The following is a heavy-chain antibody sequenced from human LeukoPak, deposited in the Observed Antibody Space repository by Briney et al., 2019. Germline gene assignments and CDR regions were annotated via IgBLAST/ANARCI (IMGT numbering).Heavy chain of an antibody. CDR1: GGSFSGYY. CDR3: ARAETSSWLDY. D-gene: IGHD6-13*01. V-gene: IGHV4-34*01. Sequence: TSETLSLTCAVYGGSFSGYYWSWIRQPPGKGLEWIGEINHSGSTNYNPSLKSRVTISVDASKNQFSLKLSSVTAADTAVYYCARAETSSWLDYWGQGTLVTVSS. J-gene: IGHJ4*02. CDR2: INHSGST.